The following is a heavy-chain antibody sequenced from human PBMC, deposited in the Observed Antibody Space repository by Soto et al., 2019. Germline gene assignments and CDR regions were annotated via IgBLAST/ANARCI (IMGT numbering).Heavy chain of an antibody. D-gene: IGHD6-25*01. Sequence: SETLSLTCTFSGGSISSYYWSWIRQPPGKGLEWIGHIYYSGSTNYNPSLKSRVAISLDTSKNHFSLKLNSVTAADTAVYYCARSSSGYRFDPWGQGTLVTVSS. CDR3: ARSSSGYRFDP. CDR2: IYYSGST. CDR1: GGSISSYY. J-gene: IGHJ5*02. V-gene: IGHV4-59*01.